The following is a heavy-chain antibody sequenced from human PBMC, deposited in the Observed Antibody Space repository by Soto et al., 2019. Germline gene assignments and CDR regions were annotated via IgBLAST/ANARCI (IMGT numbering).Heavy chain of an antibody. D-gene: IGHD6-6*01. Sequence: ASVKVSCKASGYTFTSYDNNWVRQATGQGLEWKRWMNPNSGNTGYAQKFEGRVTMTRNTSISTAYMELSSLRSEDTAVYYCARGRGRARTNYYYYMDVWGKGTTVTVSS. V-gene: IGHV1-8*01. CDR1: GYTFTSYD. CDR2: MNPNSGNT. J-gene: IGHJ6*03. CDR3: ARGRGRARTNYYYYMDV.